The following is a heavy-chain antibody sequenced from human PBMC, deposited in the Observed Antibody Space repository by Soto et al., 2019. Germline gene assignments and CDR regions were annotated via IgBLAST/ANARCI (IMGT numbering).Heavy chain of an antibody. D-gene: IGHD5-18*01. J-gene: IGHJ4*02. CDR3: ARHVDTAMVGLDY. CDR1: GGSINNYY. Sequence: SETLSLTCTVSGGSINNYYWNWIRQPPGKGLEWIAYIYYNGNTDSNPSLKGRVTISLDTPKNQFSLELSSVTAAASAVYYCARHVDTAMVGLDYWGQGTLVTVSS. CDR2: IYYNGNT. V-gene: IGHV4-59*08.